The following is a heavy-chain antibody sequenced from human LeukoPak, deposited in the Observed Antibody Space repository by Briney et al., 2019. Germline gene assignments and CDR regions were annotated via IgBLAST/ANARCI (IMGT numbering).Heavy chain of an antibody. CDR2: ISWNSGSI. CDR3: AKVGSRWFGEVLDY. Sequence: GGSLRLSCAASGFTFDDYAMHWVRQAPGKGLEWVSGISWNSGSIGYADSVKGRFTISRDNAKNSLYLQMNSLRAEDTALYYCAKVGSRWFGEVLDYWGQGTLVTVPS. V-gene: IGHV3-9*01. D-gene: IGHD3-10*01. J-gene: IGHJ4*02. CDR1: GFTFDDYA.